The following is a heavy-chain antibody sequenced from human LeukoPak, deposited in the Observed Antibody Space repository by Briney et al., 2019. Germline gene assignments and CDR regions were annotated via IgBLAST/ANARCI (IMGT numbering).Heavy chain of an antibody. D-gene: IGHD6-13*01. Sequence: PSETLSLTCAVYGGSFSGYYWSWIRQPPGKGLEWIGYIYYSGSTNYNPSLKSRVTISVDTSKNQFSLKLSSVTAADTAVYYCARGNIAAAVDYWGQGTLVTVSS. J-gene: IGHJ4*02. CDR1: GGSFSGYY. CDR3: ARGNIAAAVDY. CDR2: IYYSGST. V-gene: IGHV4-59*01.